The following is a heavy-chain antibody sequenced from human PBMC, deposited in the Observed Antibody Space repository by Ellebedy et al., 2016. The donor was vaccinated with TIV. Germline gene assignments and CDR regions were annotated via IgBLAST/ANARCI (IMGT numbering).Heavy chain of an antibody. Sequence: SETLSLTCAVYGGSFSGYYWSWVRQPPGKGLEWIGEVNQSGSTNYHPSLKSRVTISVDTSTNPFSLRLSSVTAADTAVYYCAEGRSGWYYFDYWGQGTLVTVSS. CDR1: GGSFSGYY. CDR3: AEGRSGWYYFDY. D-gene: IGHD6-19*01. V-gene: IGHV4-34*01. J-gene: IGHJ4*02. CDR2: VNQSGST.